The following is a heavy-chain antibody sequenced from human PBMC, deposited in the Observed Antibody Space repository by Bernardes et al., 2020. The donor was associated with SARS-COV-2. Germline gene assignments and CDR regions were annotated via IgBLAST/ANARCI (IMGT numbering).Heavy chain of an antibody. J-gene: IGHJ6*03. CDR3: ARDRGNWLDEYYMDV. D-gene: IGHD3-9*01. CDR1: GFTFSSYW. CDR2: IKQDGSEK. V-gene: IGHV3-7*04. Sequence: VGSLRLSCAASGFTFSSYWMSWVRQAPGKGLEWVANIKQDGSEKYYVDSVKGRFTISRDNAKNSLYLQMNSLRAEDTAVYYCARDRGNWLDEYYMDVWGKGNTVTVSS.